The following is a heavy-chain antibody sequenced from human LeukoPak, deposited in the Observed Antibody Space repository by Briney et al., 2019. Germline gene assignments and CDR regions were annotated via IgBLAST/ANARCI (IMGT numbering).Heavy chain of an antibody. D-gene: IGHD1-7*01. J-gene: IGHJ4*02. CDR2: ISAYNGNT. V-gene: IGHV1-18*01. CDR1: GYTFTSYG. Sequence: ASVKVSCKASGYTFTSYGISWVRQAPGQGLEWMGWISAYNGNTNYAQKFQGRVTMTTDTSTNTAYMELRSLRSDDTAVYYCARVRRELLDYSFDYWGQGTLVTVSS. CDR3: ARVRRELLDYSFDY.